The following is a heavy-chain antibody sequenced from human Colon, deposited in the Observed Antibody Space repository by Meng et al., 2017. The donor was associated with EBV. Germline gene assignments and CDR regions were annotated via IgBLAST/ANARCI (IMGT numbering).Heavy chain of an antibody. CDR3: ARVSSGWDYFDY. CDR1: GGAVSSGGYY. D-gene: IGHD6-19*01. Sequence: QGHLREQGQGLCKPSPPRPPTCTVSGGAVSSGGYYWTCIRQHPGKGLEWFGHIYYSGSTFYNPSLKRRVIISIDTSKNQFSLNLRSVTAADTAVYYCARVSSGWDYFDYWGQGTLVTVSS. J-gene: IGHJ4*02. CDR2: IYYSGST. V-gene: IGHV4-31*03.